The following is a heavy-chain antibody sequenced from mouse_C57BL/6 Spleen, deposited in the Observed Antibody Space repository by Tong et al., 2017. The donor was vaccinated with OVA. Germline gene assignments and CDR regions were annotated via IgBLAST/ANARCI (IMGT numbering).Heavy chain of an antibody. Sequence: LQESGAELVKPGASVKMSCKASGYTFTSYNMHWVKQTPGQGLEWIGAIYPGNGDTSYNQKFKGKATLTADKSSSTAYMQLSSLTSEDSAVYYCARSGGRSYYFDYWGQGTTLTVSS. V-gene: IGHV1-12*01. CDR3: ARSGGRSYYFDY. J-gene: IGHJ2*01. D-gene: IGHD1-1*01. CDR2: IYPGNGDT. CDR1: GYTFTSYN.